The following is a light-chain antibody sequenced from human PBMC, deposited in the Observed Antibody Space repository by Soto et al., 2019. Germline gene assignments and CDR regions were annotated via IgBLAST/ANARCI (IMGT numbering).Light chain of an antibody. V-gene: IGLV2-11*01. J-gene: IGLJ3*02. CDR2: DVS. Sequence: CTGTSSDVGGYNYVSWYRQHPGKAPKLMIYDVSKRPSGVPDRFSGSKSGNTASLTISGLQAEDEADYYCCSYAGSYTWVFGGGTKLTVL. CDR3: CSYAGSYTWV. CDR1: SSDVGGYNY.